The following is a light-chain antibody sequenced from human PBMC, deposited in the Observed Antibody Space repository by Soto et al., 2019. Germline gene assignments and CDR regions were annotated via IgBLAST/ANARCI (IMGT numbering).Light chain of an antibody. CDR3: QPYNNWPLT. V-gene: IGKV3D-15*01. CDR2: DAS. J-gene: IGKJ4*01. CDR1: QSVSIS. Sequence: ERVMTQPKATMPVSPVERDKIYWRASQSVSISLAWYQQKPGQAPRLLIYDASNRATGVPARFSGSRSGPEFTLTINSLQSEDFAIYYCQPYNNWPLTFGGGTKVDIK.